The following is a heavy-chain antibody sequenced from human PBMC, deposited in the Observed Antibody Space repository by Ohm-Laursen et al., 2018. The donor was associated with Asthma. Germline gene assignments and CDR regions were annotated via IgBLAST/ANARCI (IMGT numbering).Heavy chain of an antibody. J-gene: IGHJ3*02. CDR3: ARGGMLVVVAATPAFDI. Sequence: SQTLSLTCAVSGGSISSGDYYWSWIRQPPGKGLEWIGYIYYSGSTYYNPSLKSRVTISVDTSKNQFSLKLSSVTAADTAVYYCARGGMLVVVAATPAFDIWGQGTMVTVSS. CDR1: GGSISSGDYY. V-gene: IGHV4-31*11. D-gene: IGHD2-15*01. CDR2: IYYSGST.